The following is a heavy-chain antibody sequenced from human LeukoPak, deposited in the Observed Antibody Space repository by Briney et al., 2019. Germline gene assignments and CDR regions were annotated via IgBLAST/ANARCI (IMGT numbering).Heavy chain of an antibody. CDR2: LSGTDNY. J-gene: IGHJ4*02. Sequence: PGGPLRLSCAASGFIFSQNSMTWVRQAPGKGLEWVLTLSGTDNYFYGDSVKGRFTISRDNAKNSLYLQMDSLRVEDTAVYYCARDSFAWSRDYWGQGTLVTVSS. CDR1: GFIFSQNS. CDR3: ARDSFAWSRDY. V-gene: IGHV3-21*01. D-gene: IGHD3-9*01.